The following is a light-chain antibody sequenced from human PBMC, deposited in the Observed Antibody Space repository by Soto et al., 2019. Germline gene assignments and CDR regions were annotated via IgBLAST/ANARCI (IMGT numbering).Light chain of an antibody. CDR1: TGAVTSGYY. Sequence: QAVVTQEPSLTVSPGGTVTLTCASSTGAVTSGYYPNWFQQKPGQAPRALIYSTSNKHYWTPARFSGSLLGGKAALTLSGVQPADEAEYYCLLYYGGAWVCGGGTKLTVL. J-gene: IGLJ3*02. CDR3: LLYYGGAWV. CDR2: STS. V-gene: IGLV7-43*01.